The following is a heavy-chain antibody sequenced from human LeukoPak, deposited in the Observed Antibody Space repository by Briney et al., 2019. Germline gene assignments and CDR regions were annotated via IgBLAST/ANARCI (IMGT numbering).Heavy chain of an antibody. CDR3: ARDNWGFDI. J-gene: IGHJ3*02. V-gene: IGHV3-7*04. CDR2: INLDGSET. Sequence: GGSLRLSCAGSGFTFSGYWINWVRQAPGRGLEWVANINLDGSETYYVDSVKGRFTISRDNAKNSLYLQMNSLRAEDMAVYYCARDNWGFDIWGQGTMVTVSS. D-gene: IGHD7-27*01. CDR1: GFTFSGYW.